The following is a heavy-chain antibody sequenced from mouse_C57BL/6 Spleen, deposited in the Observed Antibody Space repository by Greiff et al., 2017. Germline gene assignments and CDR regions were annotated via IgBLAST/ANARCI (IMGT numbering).Heavy chain of an antibody. V-gene: IGHV1-82*01. J-gene: IGHJ2*01. Sequence: VQLQQSGPELVKPGASVKISCKASGYAFSSSWLNWVKQRPGKGLEWIGRIYPGDGDTNYNGKFKGKATLTADKSSSTAYMQLSSLTSEDSAVYFCARRNYGSISYYYFDYWGQGTTLTVSS. CDR3: ARRNYGSISYYYFDY. D-gene: IGHD1-1*01. CDR1: GYAFSSSW. CDR2: IYPGDGDT.